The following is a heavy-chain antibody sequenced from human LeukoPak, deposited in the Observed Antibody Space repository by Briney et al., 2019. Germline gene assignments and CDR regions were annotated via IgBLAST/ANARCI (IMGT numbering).Heavy chain of an antibody. V-gene: IGHV1-18*01. CDR2: ISAYNGNT. CDR3: ARSLVVVPAERGAFDI. D-gene: IGHD2-2*01. Sequence: VASVKVSCKASGGTFSSYGISWVRQAPGQGLEWMGWISAYNGNTNYAQKLQGRVTMTTDTSTSTAYMELRSLRSDDTAVYYCARSLVVVPAERGAFDIWGQGTMVTVSS. CDR1: GGTFSSYG. J-gene: IGHJ3*02.